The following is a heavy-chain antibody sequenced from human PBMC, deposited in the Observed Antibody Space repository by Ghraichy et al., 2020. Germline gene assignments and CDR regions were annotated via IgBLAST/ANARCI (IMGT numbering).Heavy chain of an antibody. V-gene: IGHV4-59*01. D-gene: IGHD2-2*01. J-gene: IGHJ5*02. CDR3: ASLNIVVIPAAIWGFDP. Sequence: SETLSLTCTVSGGSISSYYWSWIRQPPGKGLEWIGFIYYSGNTNYNPSLKSRVTISVDTSKNQFSLKLSSVTAADTAVYYCASLNIVVIPAAIWGFDPWGQGNLVTVSS. CDR1: GGSISSYY. CDR2: IYYSGNT.